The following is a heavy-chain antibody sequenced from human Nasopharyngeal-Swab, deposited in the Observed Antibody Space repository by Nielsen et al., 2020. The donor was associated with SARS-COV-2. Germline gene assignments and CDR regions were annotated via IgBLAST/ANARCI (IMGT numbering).Heavy chain of an antibody. CDR1: GFTFSSYG. Sequence: GGSLRLSCAASGFTFSSYGMHWVRQAPGKGLEWVAFIRHDGSNKYYADSVKGRFTISRDNSKNTLYLQMNSLRAEDTAVYYCAKDGAYDTMIVVVIKGPAFDIWGQGTMVTVSS. V-gene: IGHV3-30*02. CDR3: AKDGAYDTMIVVVIKGPAFDI. D-gene: IGHD3-22*01. CDR2: IRHDGSNK. J-gene: IGHJ3*02.